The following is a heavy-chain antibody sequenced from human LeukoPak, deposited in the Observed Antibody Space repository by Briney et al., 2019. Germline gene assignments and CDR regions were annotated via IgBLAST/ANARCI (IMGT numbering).Heavy chain of an antibody. Sequence: ASVKVSCKASGYTFTGYYMHWVRQAPGQGLEWMGWINPNSGGTNYAQKFQGRVTMTRDTSISTAYMELSRLRSDDTAVYYCARDHVVVASFGHLNPFDYWGQGTLVTVSS. CDR1: GYTFTGYY. V-gene: IGHV1-2*02. CDR3: ARDHVVVASFGHLNPFDY. J-gene: IGHJ4*02. CDR2: INPNSGGT. D-gene: IGHD2-15*01.